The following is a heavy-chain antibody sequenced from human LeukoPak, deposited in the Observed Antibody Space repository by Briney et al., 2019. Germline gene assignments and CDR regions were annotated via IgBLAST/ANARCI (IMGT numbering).Heavy chain of an antibody. CDR1: GGSISSYY. D-gene: IGHD5-18*01. CDR3: ARRPPDMVAFDY. V-gene: IGHV4-59*01. Sequence: SETLSLTCTVSGGSISSYYWSWIRQPPGKGLEWIGCIYYSGSTNYNPSLKSRVSISVDTSKNQFSLRLRSVTAADTAVYYCARRPPDMVAFDYWGQGTLVTVSS. CDR2: IYYSGST. J-gene: IGHJ4*02.